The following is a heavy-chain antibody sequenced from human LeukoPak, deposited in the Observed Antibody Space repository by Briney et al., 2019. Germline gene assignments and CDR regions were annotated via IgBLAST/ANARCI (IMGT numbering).Heavy chain of an antibody. D-gene: IGHD2-2*02. CDR3: AKTSDQLLYSKFDF. CDR1: GFTFSFYG. CDR2: IQYDGSFK. V-gene: IGHV3-30*02. J-gene: IGHJ4*02. Sequence: PGGSLGLSCSTSGFTFSFYGMHWVRQAPGKGLEWVAFIQYDGSFKFYADSVQGRFSISRDNSKNTLFLQMNSLRADDTAVYYCAKTSDQLLYSKFDFWGQGTLVTVSS.